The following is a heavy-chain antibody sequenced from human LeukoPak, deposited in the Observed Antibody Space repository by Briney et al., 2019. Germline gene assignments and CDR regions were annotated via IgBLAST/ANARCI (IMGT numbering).Heavy chain of an antibody. CDR1: GFTFSSYS. V-gene: IGHV3-21*01. CDR3: AREGYSSSWYTPSDY. CDR2: ISSSSSYV. J-gene: IGHJ4*02. Sequence: PGGSLRLSCAASGFTFSSYSMNWVRQAPGKGLEWVSSISSSSSYVYYADSVKGRFTISRDNAKNSLYLQMNSLRAEDTAVYYCAREGYSSSWYTPSDYWGQGTLVTVSS. D-gene: IGHD6-13*01.